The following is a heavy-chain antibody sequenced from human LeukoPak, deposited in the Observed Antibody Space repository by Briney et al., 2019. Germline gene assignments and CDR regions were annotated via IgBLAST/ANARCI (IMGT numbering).Heavy chain of an antibody. J-gene: IGHJ3*02. Sequence: GGSLRLSCAASGFTFSSYAMSWVRQAPGKGLEWVSAISGSGGSTYYADSVKGRFTISRDNSKNTLYLQMNSLRPEDTAVYYCAREGLGYSYGYQAFDIWGQGTVVTVSS. CDR3: AREGLGYSYGYQAFDI. CDR1: GFTFSSYA. CDR2: ISGSGGST. D-gene: IGHD5-18*01. V-gene: IGHV3-23*01.